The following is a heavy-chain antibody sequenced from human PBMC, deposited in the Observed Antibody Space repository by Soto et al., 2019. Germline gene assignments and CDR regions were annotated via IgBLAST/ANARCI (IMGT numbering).Heavy chain of an antibody. V-gene: IGHV4-34*01. CDR2: VNHVVIT. Sequence: AATLSLTCAVYGGSFRGFYWTWIRHSPGNGREWLGEVNHVVITNYNPSLKSRVSIPVDTSKSEFSLKLSSVTAADTAVYYCARAHDFWGGRQQPIDSWGQGTLVTVSS. CDR1: GGSFRGFY. D-gene: IGHD3-3*01. CDR3: ARAHDFWGGRQQPIDS. J-gene: IGHJ4*02.